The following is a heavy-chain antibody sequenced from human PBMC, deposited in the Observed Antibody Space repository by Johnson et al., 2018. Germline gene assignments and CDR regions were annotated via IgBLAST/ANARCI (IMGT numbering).Heavy chain of an antibody. V-gene: IGHV3-11*01. J-gene: IGHJ3*02. D-gene: IGHD3-10*01. CDR2: ISSSGSDI. CDR1: GFTFSDYY. CDR3: AMWRMIRGVKDAFDI. Sequence: QVQLVESGGGLVKPGGSLRLSCAASGFTFSDYYMSWIRQAPGKGLEWISYISSSGSDIYYADSVKGRFTISRNNAKNSLYLQLNSLRAEDTAIYYCAMWRMIRGVKDAFDIWGQGTVVSVSS.